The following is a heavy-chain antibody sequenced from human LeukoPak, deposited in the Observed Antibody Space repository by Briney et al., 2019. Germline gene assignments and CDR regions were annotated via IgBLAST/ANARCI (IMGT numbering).Heavy chain of an antibody. Sequence: ASVKVCCKASGYTFTGYYMHWVRQAPGQGLEWMGWINPNSGGTNYAQKFQGRVTMTRDTSISTAYMELSRLRSDDTAVYYCARAIPYPDIVVVPAAQYNWFDPWGQGTLVTVSS. CDR2: INPNSGGT. V-gene: IGHV1-2*02. CDR3: ARAIPYPDIVVVPAAQYNWFDP. J-gene: IGHJ5*02. CDR1: GYTFTGYY. D-gene: IGHD2-2*01.